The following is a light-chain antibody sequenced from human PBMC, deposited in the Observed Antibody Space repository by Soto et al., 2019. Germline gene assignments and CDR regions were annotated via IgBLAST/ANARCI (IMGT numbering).Light chain of an antibody. Sequence: QSALTQPASVSGSPGQSITISCAGTSSDVGGYNYVSWYQQHPGKAPKLMIYEVNYRPSGVSDRFSGSKSGNTASLTISRVEAGDEADYYCQVWDDSSDHYVFGSGTKVTVL. CDR3: QVWDDSSDHYV. CDR1: SSDVGGYNY. CDR2: EVN. V-gene: IGLV2-14*01. J-gene: IGLJ1*01.